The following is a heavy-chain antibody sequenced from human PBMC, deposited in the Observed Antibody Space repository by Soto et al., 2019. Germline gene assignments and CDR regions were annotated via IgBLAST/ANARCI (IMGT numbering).Heavy chain of an antibody. CDR1: GGSISSYY. J-gene: IGHJ4*02. V-gene: IGHV4-59*01. Sequence: PSETLSLTCTVSGGSISSYYLSWIRQPPGKGLEWIGYIYYSGSTNYNPSLKSRVTISVDTSKNQFSLKLSSVTAADTAVYYCARAYGDCFDYWGQGTLVTV. CDR3: ARAYGDCFDY. D-gene: IGHD4-17*01. CDR2: IYYSGST.